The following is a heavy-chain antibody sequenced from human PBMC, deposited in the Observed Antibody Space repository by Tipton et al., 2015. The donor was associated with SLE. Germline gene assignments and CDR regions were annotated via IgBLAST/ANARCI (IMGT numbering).Heavy chain of an antibody. CDR3: ARRDSSGSGGAFDI. CDR1: GGSISSGGYY. V-gene: IGHV4-39*02. CDR2: IYYSGST. J-gene: IGHJ3*02. Sequence: TLSLTCTVSGGSISSGGYYWSWIRQPPGKGLEWIGTIYYSGSTYYNPSLKSRVTISVDTSKNHFSLRLSSVTAADSAVYYCARRDSSGSGGAFDIWGQGTMVTVSS. D-gene: IGHD3-22*01.